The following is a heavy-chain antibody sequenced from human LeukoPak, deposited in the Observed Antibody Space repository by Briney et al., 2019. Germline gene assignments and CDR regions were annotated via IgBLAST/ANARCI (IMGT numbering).Heavy chain of an antibody. CDR2: IYYSGAT. V-gene: IGHV4-39*07. D-gene: IGHD1-1*01. J-gene: IGHJ4*02. Sequence: SETLSLTCTVSGGSIGKTSYYWGWIRQPPGKGLEWIGNIYYSGATYYNPSLKSRVTISVDTSKNQFSLTLNSVTAADTAVYFCARFKQLGRSFDSWGLGSLVTVSS. CDR3: ARFKQLGRSFDS. CDR1: GGSIGKTSYY.